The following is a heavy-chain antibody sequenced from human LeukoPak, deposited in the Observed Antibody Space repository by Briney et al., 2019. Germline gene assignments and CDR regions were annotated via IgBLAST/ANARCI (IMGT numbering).Heavy chain of an antibody. CDR3: AREVVGADTFDI. J-gene: IGHJ3*02. V-gene: IGHV4-39*07. D-gene: IGHD1-26*01. Sequence: SETLSLTCSVSGGFNKSTSYYWGWIRQPPGKGLEWLGSLYYTGNNYYNPSLKSRITLSIDTSKSHFSLKLRSVTAADTAVDYCAREVVGADTFDIWGHGTMVAVSS. CDR1: GGFNKSTSYY. CDR2: LYYTGNN.